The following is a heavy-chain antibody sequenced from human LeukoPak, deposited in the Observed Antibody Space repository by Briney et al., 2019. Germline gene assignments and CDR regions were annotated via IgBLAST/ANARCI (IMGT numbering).Heavy chain of an antibody. CDR2: ISASGGST. CDR3: AKSKSGYFPFDL. J-gene: IGHJ5*02. D-gene: IGHD3-3*01. V-gene: IGHV3-23*01. Sequence: GGSLRLSCVDSGFTFTNYAMSWVRQAPGKGLDWISSISASGGSTYYADSVKGRFTLSRHTSMNTLFLQMNNLTADDTAVYHCAKSKSGYFPFDLWGQGTLVAVSS. CDR1: GFTFTNYA.